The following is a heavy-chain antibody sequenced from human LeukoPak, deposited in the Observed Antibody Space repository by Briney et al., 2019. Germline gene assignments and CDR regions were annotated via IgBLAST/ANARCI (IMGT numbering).Heavy chain of an antibody. CDR2: TYYRSKWSS. Sequence: SQTLSLTCAISRDSVSSKSAAWNWIGQSPSRGLEWLGRTYYRSKWSSGYAESVKSRITINPDTSKNQFSPQLKSVTPEDTAVYYCARSQTGGTFDYWGQGALVTVSS. D-gene: IGHD1-26*01. CDR1: RDSVSSKSAA. J-gene: IGHJ4*02. CDR3: ARSQTGGTFDY. V-gene: IGHV6-1*01.